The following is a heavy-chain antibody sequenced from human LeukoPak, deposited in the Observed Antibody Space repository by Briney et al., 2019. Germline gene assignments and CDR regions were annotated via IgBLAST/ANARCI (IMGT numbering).Heavy chain of an antibody. V-gene: IGHV4-34*01. CDR1: GGSFSGYY. J-gene: IGHJ2*01. CDR2: INHSGST. CDR3: ARDQVERYSSGWNWYFDL. Sequence: SETLSLTCAVYGGSFSGYYWSWIRQPPGKGLEWIGEINHSGSTNYNPSLKSRVTISVEKSKKQLSLKLSSVTAADTAVYYCARDQVERYSSGWNWYFDLWGRGTLVTVSS. D-gene: IGHD6-19*01.